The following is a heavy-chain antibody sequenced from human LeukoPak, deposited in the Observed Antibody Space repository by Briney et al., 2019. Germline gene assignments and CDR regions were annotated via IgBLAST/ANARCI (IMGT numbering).Heavy chain of an antibody. CDR3: AGGRYYSGSGSFLGYGMDV. D-gene: IGHD3-10*01. CDR2: INHSGST. V-gene: IGHV4-34*01. J-gene: IGHJ6*02. Sequence: PSETLSLTCAVYGGSFSGYYWSWIRQPPGKGLEWIGEINHSGSTNYNPSLKSRVTISVDTSKNQFSLKLSSVTAADTAVYYCAGGRYYSGSGSFLGYGMDVWGRGTTVTVSS. CDR1: GGSFSGYY.